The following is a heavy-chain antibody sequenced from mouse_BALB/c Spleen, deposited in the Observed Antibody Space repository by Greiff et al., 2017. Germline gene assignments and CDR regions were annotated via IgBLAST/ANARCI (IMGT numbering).Heavy chain of an antibody. Sequence: VQLQQSGAELVRPGASVTLSCKASGYTFTDYEMHWVKQTPVHGLEWIGAIDPETGGTAYNQKFKGKATLTADKSSSTAYMELRSLTSEDSAVYYCTRSGVTRAFDYWGQGTTLTVSS. V-gene: IGHV1-15*01. D-gene: IGHD3-1*01. J-gene: IGHJ2*01. CDR1: GYTFTDYE. CDR2: IDPETGGT. CDR3: TRSGVTRAFDY.